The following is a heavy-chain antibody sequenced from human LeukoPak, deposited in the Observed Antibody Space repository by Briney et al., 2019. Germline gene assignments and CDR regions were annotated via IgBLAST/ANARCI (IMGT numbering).Heavy chain of an antibody. CDR1: GYSVSSNSAA. V-gene: IGHV6-1*01. D-gene: IGHD2-2*01. CDR3: SRSCSRTSCLVFGMDV. J-gene: IGHJ6*02. CDR2: AYYRSQWYN. Sequence: SQTLSLTCAISGYSVSSNSAAWNWIRQSPSRGLEWLGRAYYRSQWYNDYAVSVKGRITINPDTSKNQLSLQLNSVTPEDTAVYYCSRSCSRTSCLVFGMDVWGQGTTVTVSS.